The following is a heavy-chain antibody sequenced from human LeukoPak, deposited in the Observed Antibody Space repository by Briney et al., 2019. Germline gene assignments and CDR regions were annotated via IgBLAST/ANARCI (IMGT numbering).Heavy chain of an antibody. Sequence: GGSPRLSCAASGFTFSSYGMHWVRQAPGKGLEWVAVISYDGSNKYYADSVKGRFTISRDNSKNTLYLQMNSLRAEDTAVYYCAKDRLRFVVVTAITTFDYWGQGTLVTVSS. CDR1: GFTFSSYG. CDR2: ISYDGSNK. J-gene: IGHJ4*02. D-gene: IGHD2-21*02. CDR3: AKDRLRFVVVTAITTFDY. V-gene: IGHV3-30*18.